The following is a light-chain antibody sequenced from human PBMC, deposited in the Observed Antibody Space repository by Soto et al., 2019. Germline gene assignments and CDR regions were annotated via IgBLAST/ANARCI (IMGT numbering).Light chain of an antibody. Sequence: EIVLTQSPATLSLSPGERAALCCGASQSVSSNYLAWYQQNPGLAPRLLIYDASRRATGTPDRFSGSGSGADFILSISRLEPEDFAVYYCQQYGSSPWTFGQGTKVDIK. CDR3: QQYGSSPWT. J-gene: IGKJ1*01. CDR1: QSVSSNY. V-gene: IGKV3D-20*01. CDR2: DAS.